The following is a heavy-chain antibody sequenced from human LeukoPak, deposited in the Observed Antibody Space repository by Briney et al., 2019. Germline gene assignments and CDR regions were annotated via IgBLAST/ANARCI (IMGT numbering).Heavy chain of an antibody. J-gene: IGHJ6*04. CDR3: ARLRGRSATHLDV. CDR1: GYSISSGYY. Sequence: SETLSLTCAVSGYSISSGYYWGWIRQPPGKGLEWIGSIYHSGSTYYNPSLKSRVTISIDTSKNQFSLKLSSVTAADTAVYYCARLRGRSATHLDVWGKGTTLTVSS. D-gene: IGHD2-15*01. V-gene: IGHV4-38-2*01. CDR2: IYHSGST.